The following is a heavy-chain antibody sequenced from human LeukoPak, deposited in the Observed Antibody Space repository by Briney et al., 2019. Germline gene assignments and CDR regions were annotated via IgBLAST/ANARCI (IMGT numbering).Heavy chain of an antibody. CDR1: GFMFSDFY. J-gene: IGHJ4*02. D-gene: IGHD2-21*02. CDR2: ITNSGSHT. V-gene: IGHV3-11*05. Sequence: GGSLRLSCTASGFMFSDFYMTWIRQAPGKGLEWVSDITNSGSHTNYAGSVKGRFTISRDNAKNSLYLQMNSLKTEDTAVYYCAREGRGDCSGDCYEIYYFDYWGLGTLVTVSS. CDR3: AREGRGDCSGDCYEIYYFDY.